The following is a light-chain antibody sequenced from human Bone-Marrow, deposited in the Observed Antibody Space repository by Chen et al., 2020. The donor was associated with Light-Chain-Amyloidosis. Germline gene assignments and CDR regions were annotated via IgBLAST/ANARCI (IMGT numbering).Light chain of an antibody. J-gene: IGLJ2*01. V-gene: IGLV3-25*03. CDR2: GDT. CDR3: QSADSSGTYEVI. Sequence: SYELTQPPSVSVSPGQTARFTCSGDDLPTKYAYWYQQKPGQAPVLVIHGDTERPSGISERFSGSSSGTTATLTISGVQAEDEADYHCQSADSSGTYEVIFGGGTKLTVL. CDR1: DLPTKY.